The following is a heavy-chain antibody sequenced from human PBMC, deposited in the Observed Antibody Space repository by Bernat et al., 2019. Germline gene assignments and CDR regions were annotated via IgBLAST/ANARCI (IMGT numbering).Heavy chain of an antibody. J-gene: IGHJ3*02. Sequence: QVQLVESGGGVVQPGRSLRLSCAASGFTFSSYGMHWVRQAPGKGLEWVAVIWYDGSNKYYADSVKGRFTISRDNSKNTLYLQMNSLRAEDTAVYYCAKGIHTFDIWGQGTMVTVSS. CDR2: IWYDGSNK. CDR3: AKGIHTFDI. V-gene: IGHV3-33*06. CDR1: GFTFSSYG. D-gene: IGHD3-3*02.